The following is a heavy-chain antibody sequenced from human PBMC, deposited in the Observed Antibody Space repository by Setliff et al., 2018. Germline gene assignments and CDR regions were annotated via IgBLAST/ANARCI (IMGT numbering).Heavy chain of an antibody. J-gene: IGHJ4*02. D-gene: IGHD5-12*01. Sequence: SETLSLTCAVSGYSISSGYYWGWIRQPPGKGLEWIGSIYHSGTTYYNPSLKSRVTISVDTSKNQFSLRLSSVTAADTASYYCARLRGGYRNNDQFDYWGQGTQVTVSS. V-gene: IGHV4-38-2*01. CDR2: IYHSGTT. CDR3: ARLRGGYRNNDQFDY. CDR1: GYSISSGYY.